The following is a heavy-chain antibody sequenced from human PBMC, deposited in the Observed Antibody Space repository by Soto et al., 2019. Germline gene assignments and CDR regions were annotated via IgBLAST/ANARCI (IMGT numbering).Heavy chain of an antibody. CDR1: GFTFSTSD. D-gene: IGHD3-16*01. CDR3: AKLVDKSLDDY. J-gene: IGHJ4*02. V-gene: IGHV3-30*18. CDR2: VSYGERNI. Sequence: GGSLRLSCVASGFTFSTSDMHWVRQAPGQGLEWVAVVSYGERNIYYAGSVKGRFSVSRDNSKNTLFLHMNSLRAEDTAVYFCAKLVDKSLDDYWGQGALVTVSS.